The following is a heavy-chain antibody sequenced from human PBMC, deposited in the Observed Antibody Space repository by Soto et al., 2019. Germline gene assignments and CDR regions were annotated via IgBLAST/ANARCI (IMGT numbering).Heavy chain of an antibody. CDR1: GYSFTSYA. CDR2: INAGNGNT. Sequence: ASVKVSCKASGYSFTSYAIYWVRQAPGQRLEWMGWINAGNGNTKYSQKLQGRVTFTVNTSASTAHMELSSLRSEDTAVYFCARGVENIVVVLDVFGYYGMDVWGQGTTVTVSS. V-gene: IGHV1-3*01. J-gene: IGHJ6*02. D-gene: IGHD2-2*01. CDR3: ARGVENIVVVLDVFGYYGMDV.